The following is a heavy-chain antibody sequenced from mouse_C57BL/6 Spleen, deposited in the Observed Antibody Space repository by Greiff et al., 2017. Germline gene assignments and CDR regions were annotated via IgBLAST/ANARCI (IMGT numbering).Heavy chain of an antibody. CDR2: LSSGGSYT. V-gene: IGHV5-6*02. CDR1: GFTFSSYG. J-gene: IGHJ3*01. D-gene: IGHD2-4*01. Sequence: EVKLVESGGDLVKPGGSLKLSCAASGFTFSSYGMSWVRQTPDKRLEWVATLSSGGSYTYYPDSVKGRFTISRDNAKNTLYLQMSSLKSEDTAMYYCARREGYYDYPWFAYWGQGTLVTVSA. CDR3: ARREGYYDYPWFAY.